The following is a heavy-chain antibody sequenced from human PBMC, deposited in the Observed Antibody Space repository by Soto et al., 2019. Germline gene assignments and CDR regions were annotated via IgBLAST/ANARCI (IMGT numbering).Heavy chain of an antibody. CDR2: INPRDRDT. Sequence: ASVKVSCKASGYTFISYYVHWVRHAPGQGLEWMGLINPRDRDTKYAQKFQGRVSVTRDTSTSTVYMEMNSLRSDDTAVYFCARGYPSSTRLGWFDPWGQGTLVTVSS. CDR1: GYTFISYY. CDR3: ARGYPSSTRLGWFDP. V-gene: IGHV1-46*01. D-gene: IGHD2-2*01. J-gene: IGHJ5*02.